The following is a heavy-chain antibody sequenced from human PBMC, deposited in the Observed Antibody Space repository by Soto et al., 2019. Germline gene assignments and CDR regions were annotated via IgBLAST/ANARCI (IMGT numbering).Heavy chain of an antibody. CDR3: AGGSGWLIDY. Sequence: GWSLRLSCESSVFTFISYWMNWVRQAPGKGLEWVAIIKKDGSEKYYVDSVKGRFTISRDNAKNSLYLQMNDLRAEDTAVYYCAGGSGWLIDYWGRGTLVTVSS. CDR1: VFTFISYW. D-gene: IGHD6-19*01. CDR2: IKKDGSEK. J-gene: IGHJ4*02. V-gene: IGHV3-7*03.